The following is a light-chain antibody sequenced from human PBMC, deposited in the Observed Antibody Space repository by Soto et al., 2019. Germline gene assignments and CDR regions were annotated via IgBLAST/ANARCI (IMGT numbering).Light chain of an antibody. CDR2: GVS. J-gene: IGKJ4*01. CDR3: HQSFTTPLS. V-gene: IGKV1-39*01. CDR1: QNIHSY. Sequence: DIQMTQSPSSLSASVGDRVTITCRASQNIHSYLNWYKQTPGKPPELLIFGVSNLESGVPSRFTGSGSGTDFTLTISSLQREDFASYYCHQSFTTPLSFGGGTKVEIK.